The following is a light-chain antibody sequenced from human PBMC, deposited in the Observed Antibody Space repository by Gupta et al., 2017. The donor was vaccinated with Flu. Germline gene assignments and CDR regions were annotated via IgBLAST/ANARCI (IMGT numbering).Light chain of an antibody. Sequence: DIQMTQSPFSLSVSVGDRVIISCQASQDITNYLNWYQHKPGKAPQLLIYDASNLQTGVPSRFSGSGSGTEFTFTISNLQPEDVATYYCQQYQSLPLTFGLWTRLGIK. CDR3: QQYQSLPLT. V-gene: IGKV1-33*01. J-gene: IGKJ5*01. CDR2: DAS. CDR1: QDITNY.